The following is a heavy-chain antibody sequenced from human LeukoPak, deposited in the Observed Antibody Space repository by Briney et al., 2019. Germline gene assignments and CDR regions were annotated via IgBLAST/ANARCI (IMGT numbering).Heavy chain of an antibody. Sequence: ASETLSLTCSVSGGSFGSTSYYWSWIRQPAGKGLEWIGRIYTSGSTNYNPSLKSRVTISVDTSKNQFSLKLSSVTAADTAVYYCARSPTTVWFDPWGQGTLVTVSS. CDR1: GGSFGSTSYY. CDR3: ARSPTTVWFDP. V-gene: IGHV4-61*02. CDR2: IYTSGST. D-gene: IGHD4-17*01. J-gene: IGHJ5*02.